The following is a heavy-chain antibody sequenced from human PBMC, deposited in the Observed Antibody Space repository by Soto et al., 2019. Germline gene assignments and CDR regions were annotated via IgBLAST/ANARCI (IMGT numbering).Heavy chain of an antibody. Sequence: GGSLRLSCAASGFTFSSYSMNWVRQAPGKGLEWVSSISSSSSYIYYVDSVKGRFTISRDNAKNSLYLQMNSLRAEDTAVYYCARDRYSIHFYYYYGMDVWGQGTTVTVSS. CDR1: GFTFSSYS. D-gene: IGHD4-4*01. CDR2: ISSSSSYI. V-gene: IGHV3-21*01. CDR3: ARDRYSIHFYYYYGMDV. J-gene: IGHJ6*02.